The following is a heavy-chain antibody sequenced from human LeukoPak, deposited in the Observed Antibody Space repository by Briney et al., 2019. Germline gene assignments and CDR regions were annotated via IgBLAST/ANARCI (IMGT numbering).Heavy chain of an antibody. CDR2: IYSGGST. V-gene: IGHV3-53*01. D-gene: IGHD6-13*01. J-gene: IGHJ4*02. CDR3: AKFVGSSSWPSPVDY. Sequence: GGSLRLSCAASGFTVSSNYMSWVRQAPGKGLEWVSVIYSGGSTYYADSVKGRFTISRDNSKNTLYLQMNSLRAEDTAVYYCAKFVGSSSWPSPVDYWGQGTLVTVSS. CDR1: GFTVSSNY.